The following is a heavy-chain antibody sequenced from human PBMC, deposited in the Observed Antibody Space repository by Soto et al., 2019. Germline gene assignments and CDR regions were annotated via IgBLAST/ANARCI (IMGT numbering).Heavy chain of an antibody. Sequence: QVQLVQSGAEVKKPGASVKVSCKASGYTFTSYDINWVRQATGQGLEWMGWMNPNSGNTGYAQKFQGRVTMTRNTSISTGYMELSSLRSEDTAVYYCARLILEFGEPHCMDVCGQGTTVTVSS. CDR1: GYTFTSYD. D-gene: IGHD3-10*01. CDR3: ARLILEFGEPHCMDV. CDR2: MNPNSGNT. V-gene: IGHV1-8*01. J-gene: IGHJ6*02.